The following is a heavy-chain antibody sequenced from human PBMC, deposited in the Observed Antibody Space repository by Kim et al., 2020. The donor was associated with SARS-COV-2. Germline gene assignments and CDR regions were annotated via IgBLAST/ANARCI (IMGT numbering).Heavy chain of an antibody. V-gene: IGHV4-59*01. Sequence: SETLSLTCTVSGGSLNTYYWSWSRQTLGKGLAWLGYIYYSGSANYNPSLKSRVSMSVDTSKNEIYLKMASLTAADTAVHYCTRRYDYLGQGTLVTVSS. CDR1: GGSLNTYY. CDR2: IYYSGSA. J-gene: IGHJ4*02. CDR3: TRRYDY.